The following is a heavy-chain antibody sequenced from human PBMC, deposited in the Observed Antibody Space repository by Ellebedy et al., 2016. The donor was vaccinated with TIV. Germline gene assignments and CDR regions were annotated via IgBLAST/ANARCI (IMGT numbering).Heavy chain of an antibody. CDR1: GGSISSYY. CDR3: AIGYCTNGVCFTMPFDY. CDR2: IDYSGST. J-gene: IGHJ4*02. Sequence: MPSETLSLTCTVSGGSISSYYWSWIRQPPGKGLEWIGYIDYSGSTNYNPSLKSRVTISVDTSKNQFSLKLSSVTAADTAVYYCAIGYCTNGVCFTMPFDYWGQGTLVTVSS. V-gene: IGHV4-59*12. D-gene: IGHD2-8*01.